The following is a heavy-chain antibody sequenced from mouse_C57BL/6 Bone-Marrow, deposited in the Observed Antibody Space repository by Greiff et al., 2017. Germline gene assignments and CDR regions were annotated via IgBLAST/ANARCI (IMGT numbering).Heavy chain of an antibody. J-gene: IGHJ1*03. D-gene: IGHD2-5*01. Sequence: QVQLQQPGAELVKPGASVKMSCKASGYTFTSYWITWVKQRPGQGLEWIGDIYPGSGSTNYNEKFKSKATLTVDTSSSTAYMQLSSLTSEDSGVYYCARDYSNYEWYFDVWGTGTTVTVSS. CDR3: ARDYSNYEWYFDV. CDR1: GYTFTSYW. CDR2: IYPGSGST. V-gene: IGHV1-55*01.